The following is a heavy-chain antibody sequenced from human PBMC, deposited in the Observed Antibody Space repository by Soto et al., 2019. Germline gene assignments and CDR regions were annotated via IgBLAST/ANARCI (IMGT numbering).Heavy chain of an antibody. D-gene: IGHD3-10*01. V-gene: IGHV3-7*01. CDR2: MKQDGSEK. J-gene: IGHJ6*02. Sequence: EVQLVESGGGLVQPGGSLRLSCAASGFNFSNYWLTWVRQAPGKGPEWVANMKQDGSEKYYVDSVKGRFTISRDSAKDSLYLQMNSLRAEDTAVYYCGRDFRGLWFGGRESSYGLDVWGQGTTVTVSS. CDR1: GFNFSNYW. CDR3: GRDFRGLWFGGRESSYGLDV.